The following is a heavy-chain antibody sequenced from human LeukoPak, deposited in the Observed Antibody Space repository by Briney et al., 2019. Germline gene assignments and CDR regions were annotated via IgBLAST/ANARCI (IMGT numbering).Heavy chain of an antibody. Sequence: GGSLRLSCAASGFTFSSYGMSWVRQAPGKGLEWVSFIYSDNTHYSDSVKGRFTISKDNSKNTLYLQMNSLRAEDTAVYYCARRAGAYSHPYDYWGQGTLVTVSS. J-gene: IGHJ4*02. CDR2: IYSDNT. CDR1: GFTFSSYG. CDR3: ARRAGAYSHPYDY. D-gene: IGHD4/OR15-4a*01. V-gene: IGHV3-53*01.